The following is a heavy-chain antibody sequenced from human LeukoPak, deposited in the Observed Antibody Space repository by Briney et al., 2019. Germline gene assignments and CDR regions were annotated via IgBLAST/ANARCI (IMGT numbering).Heavy chain of an antibody. J-gene: IGHJ3*02. CDR3: ARGATTADAFDI. CDR2: MNPNSGNT. Sequence: GASVKVSCKASGYTFTSYDINWVRQAPGQGLEWMGWMNPNSGNTGYAQKFQGRVTITRNTSISTAYMELSSLRSEDTAVYYCARGATTADAFDIWGQGTMVTVSS. V-gene: IGHV1-8*03. D-gene: IGHD5-24*01. CDR1: GYTFTSYD.